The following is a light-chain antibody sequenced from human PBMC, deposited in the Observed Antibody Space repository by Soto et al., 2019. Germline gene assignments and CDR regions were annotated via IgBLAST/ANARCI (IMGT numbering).Light chain of an antibody. CDR2: GAF. CDR3: QQYTGPPTT. CDR1: QGIRSNY. V-gene: IGKV3-20*01. Sequence: EIVLTQSPGTLSLSPGERATLSCRASQGIRSNYLAWYQQKPGQAPRFLIYGAFSRATGIPDRFSGSGSGTDFTLTISRLEPEDSAVYFCQQYTGPPTTFGQGTRLEIK. J-gene: IGKJ5*01.